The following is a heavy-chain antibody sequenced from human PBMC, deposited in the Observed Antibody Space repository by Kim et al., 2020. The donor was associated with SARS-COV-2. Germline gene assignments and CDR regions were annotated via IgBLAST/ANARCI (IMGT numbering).Heavy chain of an antibody. CDR3: TRVTPYDSSGYYFGALDY. V-gene: IGHV3-49*04. CDR2: IRSKAYGGTT. J-gene: IGHJ4*02. CDR1: GFTFGDYA. Sequence: GGSLRLSCTASGFTFGDYAMSWVRQAPGKGLEWVGFIRSKAYGGTTEYAASVKVRFTISRDDSKSIAYLQMNSLKTEDTAVYYCTRVTPYDSSGYYFGALDYWGQGTLVTVSS. D-gene: IGHD3-22*01.